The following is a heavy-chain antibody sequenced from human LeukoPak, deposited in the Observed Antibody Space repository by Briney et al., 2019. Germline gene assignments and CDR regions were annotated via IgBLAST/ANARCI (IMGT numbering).Heavy chain of an antibody. CDR1: GYTFTSYW. CDR3: ARSDYVGNYFNF. CDR2: IYPGDSDT. D-gene: IGHD4-17*01. Sequence: GESLKISCEGSGYTFTSYWIAWVRQMPGKGLEWMGIIYPGDSDTRYSPSFEGQVTISADKSISTAYLQWSSLKASDTAMYYCARSDYVGNYFNFWGQGTLVTVSS. J-gene: IGHJ4*02. V-gene: IGHV5-51*01.